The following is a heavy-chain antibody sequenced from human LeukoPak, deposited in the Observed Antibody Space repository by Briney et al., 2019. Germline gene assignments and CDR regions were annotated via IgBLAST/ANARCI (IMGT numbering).Heavy chain of an antibody. CDR3: VTGDWS. Sequence: HPGGSLRLSCAASGFTFSIYGMNWVRQAPGKGLGWVSFISSGSATIYYADSVKGRFSISRDDGTNSLYLQMNSLTADDTAVYYCVTGDWSWGQGTLVTVSS. CDR2: ISSGSATI. J-gene: IGHJ5*02. CDR1: GFTFSIYG. D-gene: IGHD1-14*01. V-gene: IGHV3-48*01.